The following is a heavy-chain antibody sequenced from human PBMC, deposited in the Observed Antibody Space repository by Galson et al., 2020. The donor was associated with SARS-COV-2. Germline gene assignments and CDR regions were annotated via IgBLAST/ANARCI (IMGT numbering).Heavy chain of an antibody. Sequence: SETLSLTCAVSIGSMTGHYWSWIRQAPGKGLEWIGYISYDGSTTYNPSLKSRVTISIDTSKNQFSLRLTSVTAADTALYYCAKLAEGRRSSEDYWGQGTRVTVSS. J-gene: IGHJ4*02. CDR1: IGSMTGHY. CDR3: AKLAEGRRSSEDY. D-gene: IGHD1-26*01. V-gene: IGHV4-59*08. CDR2: ISYDGST.